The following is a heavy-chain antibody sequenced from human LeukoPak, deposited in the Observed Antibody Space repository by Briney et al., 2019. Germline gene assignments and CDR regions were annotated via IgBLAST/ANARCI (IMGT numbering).Heavy chain of an antibody. CDR3: ARDNSVGDNAWWFDP. CDR1: GYTFTSYY. Sequence: GASVKVSCKASGYTFTSYYMHWVRQAPGQGLEWMGLINPTGGSTGCAQKFQGRVTMTRDMSTSTDYMELSSLRSEDTAIYYCARDNSVGDNAWWFDPWGQGTLVTVSS. CDR2: INPTGGST. D-gene: IGHD1-26*01. J-gene: IGHJ5*02. V-gene: IGHV1-46*01.